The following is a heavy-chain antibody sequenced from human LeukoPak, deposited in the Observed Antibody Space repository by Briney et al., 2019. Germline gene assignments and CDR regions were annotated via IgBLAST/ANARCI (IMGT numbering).Heavy chain of an antibody. J-gene: IGHJ4*02. CDR3: AREATVTDFNY. V-gene: IGHV3-9*01. D-gene: IGHD4-11*01. CDR2: ISWNSGSI. Sequence: PGGSLRLSCAASGFTFEDYAMHWVRQAPGKGLEWVSGISWNSGSIGYADSVKGRFTISRDNSKNTLYLQMNSLRAEDTAVYYCAREATVTDFNYWGQGTLVTVSS. CDR1: GFTFEDYA.